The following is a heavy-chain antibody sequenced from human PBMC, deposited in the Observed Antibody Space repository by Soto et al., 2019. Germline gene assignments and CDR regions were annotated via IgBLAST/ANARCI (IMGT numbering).Heavy chain of an antibody. D-gene: IGHD3-22*01. Sequence: LRLSCAASGFTFRSYGMHWVRQAPGKGLEWVAVIWYDGSNKYYADSVKGRFTISRDNSKNTLYLQMNSLRAEDTAVYYCARRYYDSSDLYYYYGMYVWGQGTTVTISS. CDR3: ARRYYDSSDLYYYYGMYV. CDR1: GFTFRSYG. J-gene: IGHJ6*02. CDR2: IWYDGSNK. V-gene: IGHV3-33*01.